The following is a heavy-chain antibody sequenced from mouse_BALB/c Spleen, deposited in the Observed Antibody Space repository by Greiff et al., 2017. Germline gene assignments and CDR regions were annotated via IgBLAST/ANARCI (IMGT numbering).Heavy chain of an antibody. V-gene: IGHV5-9*03. CDR1: GFTFSSYT. Sequence: DVMLVESGGGLVKPGGSLKLSCAASGFTFSSYTMSWVRQTPEKRLEWVATISSGGGNTYYPDSVKGRFTISRDNAKNNLYLQMSSLRSEDTALYYCARYNTTVVARAMDYWGQGTSVTVSS. J-gene: IGHJ4*01. D-gene: IGHD1-1*01. CDR3: ARYNTTVVARAMDY. CDR2: ISSGGGNT.